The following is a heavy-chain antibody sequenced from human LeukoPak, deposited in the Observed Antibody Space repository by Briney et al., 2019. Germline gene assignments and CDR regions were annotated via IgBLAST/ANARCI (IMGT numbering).Heavy chain of an antibody. V-gene: IGHV3-48*03. Sequence: GGXLRLSCAASGFTFSSYEMNWVRQAPGKGLEWVSYVSSSGTTIYYADSVKGRFTVSRDNAKNSLYLQMNSLRAEDTALYYCARQVASGFDPWGQGTLVTVSS. CDR2: VSSSGTTI. CDR1: GFTFSSYE. J-gene: IGHJ5*02. CDR3: ARQVASGFDP.